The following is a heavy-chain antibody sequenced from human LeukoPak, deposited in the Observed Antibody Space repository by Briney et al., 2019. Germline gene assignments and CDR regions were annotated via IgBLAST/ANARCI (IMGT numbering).Heavy chain of an antibody. CDR2: IKQDGSEK. V-gene: IGHV3-7*01. J-gene: IGHJ5*02. Sequence: GGSLILSCAASGFTFSSYWMNWVRQAPGKGLEWVANIKQDGSEKYYVDSVKGRFSISRDNAKNSLYLQMNSLRVEDTAVYYCARGSGAARFDPWGQGTLVTVSS. D-gene: IGHD6-6*01. CDR3: ARGSGAARFDP. CDR1: GFTFSSYW.